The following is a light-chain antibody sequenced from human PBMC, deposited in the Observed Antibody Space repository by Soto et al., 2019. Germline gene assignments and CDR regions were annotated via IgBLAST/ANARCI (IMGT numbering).Light chain of an antibody. J-gene: IGKJ4*01. CDR2: DVS. CDR1: PSVYSY. V-gene: IGKV3-11*01. Sequence: EVVLTQSPATLSLSPGERATLSCRASPSVYSYLAWYQQKPGQPPRLLISDVSNRATGIPARFSGSGYGTDVTLTISSLAPADFAVYYCQHRNDWPFTFGGGNKVEIK. CDR3: QHRNDWPFT.